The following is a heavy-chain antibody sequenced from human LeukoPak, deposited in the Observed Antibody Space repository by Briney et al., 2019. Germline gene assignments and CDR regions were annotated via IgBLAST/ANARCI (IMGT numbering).Heavy chain of an antibody. CDR1: GYTFTGYY. CDR2: INPKSGGT. CDR3: ARAQVGGYYDIIDY. Sequence: ASVKVSCKASGYTFTGYYMHWVRQAPGQGLEWMGWINPKSGGTNYAQKFQGRVTMTRDTSISTAYMELSSLRSDDTAVYYCARAQVGGYYDIIDYWGQGTLVPVP. D-gene: IGHD3-9*01. J-gene: IGHJ4*02. V-gene: IGHV1-2*02.